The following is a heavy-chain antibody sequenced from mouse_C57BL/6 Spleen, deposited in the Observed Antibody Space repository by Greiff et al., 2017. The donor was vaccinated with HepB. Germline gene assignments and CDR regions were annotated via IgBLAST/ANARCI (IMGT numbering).Heavy chain of an antibody. J-gene: IGHJ3*01. V-gene: IGHV1-78*01. CDR1: GYTFTDHT. CDR2: IYPRDGST. CDR3: ARGIYYDPTRFAY. Sequence: VQLQQSDAELVKPGASVKISCKVSGYTFTDHTIHWMKQRPEQGLEWIGYIYPRDGSTKYNEKFKGKATLTADNSSSTAYMQLNSLTSEDSAVYFWARGIYYDPTRFAYWGHRTLVTVSA. D-gene: IGHD2-4*01.